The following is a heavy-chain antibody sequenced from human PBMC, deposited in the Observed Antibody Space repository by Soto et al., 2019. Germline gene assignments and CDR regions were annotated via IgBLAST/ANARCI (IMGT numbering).Heavy chain of an antibody. CDR3: ARGSHELDY. J-gene: IGHJ4*02. V-gene: IGHV3-48*01. CDR1: GLTFSTYN. Sequence: AGGSLRLSCAASGLTFSTYNMNRVRQAPGKGLEWVSYINSGGGTTYYADSVKGRFTISRDNAKNSLYLQMNSLRAEDTAVYYCARGSHELDYWGQGTLVTVSS. CDR2: INSGGGTT.